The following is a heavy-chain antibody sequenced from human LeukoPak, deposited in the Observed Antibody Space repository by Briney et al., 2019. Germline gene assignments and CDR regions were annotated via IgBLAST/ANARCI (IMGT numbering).Heavy chain of an antibody. CDR1: GGTFSSYA. D-gene: IGHD2-2*01. V-gene: IGHV1-69*13. J-gene: IGHJ4*02. Sequence: GASVKVSCKASGGTFSSYAISWVRQAPGQGLEWMGGIIPIFGTANYAQKFQGRVTITADESTSTAYMELSSLRSEDTAVYYCARVDTNKIPAAHTYFDYWGQGTLVTVSS. CDR3: ARVDTNKIPAAHTYFDY. CDR2: IIPIFGTA.